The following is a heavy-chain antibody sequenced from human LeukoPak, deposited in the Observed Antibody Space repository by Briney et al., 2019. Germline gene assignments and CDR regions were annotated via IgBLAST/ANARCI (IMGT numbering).Heavy chain of an antibody. CDR1: GVTFSNYA. Sequence: GGSLRLSCAASGVTFSNYALHWVRHAPGKGREWGAVISYDGSNKFYADSVRGRFPISRDNSKNTLFLQMTSLRPEDTAVYYCARGPDYDILADYFDYWGQGTLVTVSS. CDR3: ARGPDYDILADYFDY. J-gene: IGHJ4*02. V-gene: IGHV3-30*04. D-gene: IGHD3-9*01. CDR2: ISYDGSNK.